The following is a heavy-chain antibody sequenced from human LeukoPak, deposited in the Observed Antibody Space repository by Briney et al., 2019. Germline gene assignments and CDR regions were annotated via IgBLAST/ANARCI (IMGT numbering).Heavy chain of an antibody. Sequence: GGSLRLSCAASGFTVSSNYMSWVRQAPGKGLEWVSVIYSGGSTYYADSVKGRFTISRDNSKNTLYLQMNSLRAEDTAVYYCARDPYYYDSSGRFWGQGTLVTVSS. CDR1: GFTVSSNY. V-gene: IGHV3-53*01. J-gene: IGHJ4*02. D-gene: IGHD3-22*01. CDR3: ARDPYYYDSSGRF. CDR2: IYSGGST.